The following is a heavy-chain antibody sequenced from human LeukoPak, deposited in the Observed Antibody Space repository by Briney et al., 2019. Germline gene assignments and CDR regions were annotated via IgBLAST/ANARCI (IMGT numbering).Heavy chain of an antibody. V-gene: IGHV4-4*07. Sequence: SETLSLTSAVSLGSISRYICSSIRQPAGTGLEWSGRIYTSGRTNYNPSLKSRVTMSVDTSKNQFSLKLSSVTAADTAVYYCARNAPYGCYYHYMDVWGKGTTVTVFS. D-gene: IGHD5-24*01. CDR3: ARNAPYGCYYHYMDV. CDR2: IYTSGRT. CDR1: LGSISRYI. J-gene: IGHJ6*03.